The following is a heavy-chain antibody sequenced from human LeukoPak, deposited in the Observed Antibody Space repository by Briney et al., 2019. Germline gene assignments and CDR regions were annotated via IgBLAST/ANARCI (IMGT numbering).Heavy chain of an antibody. CDR1: GGSISSSSYY. CDR2: IYYSGST. CDR3: ARHGHLGIAVAGPTFDY. J-gene: IGHJ4*02. D-gene: IGHD6-19*01. Sequence: SETLSLTCTVSGGSISSSSYYWGWIRQPPGKGLEWIGNIYYSGSTNYNPSLKSRVTISVDTSKNQFSLKLSSVTAADTAVYYCARHGHLGIAVAGPTFDYWGQGTLVTVSS. V-gene: IGHV4-61*05.